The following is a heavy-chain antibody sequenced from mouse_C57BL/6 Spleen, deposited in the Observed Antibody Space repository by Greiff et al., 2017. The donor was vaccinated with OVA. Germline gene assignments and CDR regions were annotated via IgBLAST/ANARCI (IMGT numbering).Heavy chain of an antibody. V-gene: IGHV6-3*01. Sequence: EVHLVESGGGLVQPGGSMKLSCVASGFTFSNYWMNWVRQSPEKGLEWVAQIRLKSDNYATHYAESVKGRFTISRDDSKRSVYLQMNNLRAEDTGIYYCTEDGTKEGWFAYWGQGTLVTVSA. J-gene: IGHJ3*01. CDR2: IRLKSDNYAT. D-gene: IGHD4-1*01. CDR3: TEDGTKEGWFAY. CDR1: GFTFSNYW.